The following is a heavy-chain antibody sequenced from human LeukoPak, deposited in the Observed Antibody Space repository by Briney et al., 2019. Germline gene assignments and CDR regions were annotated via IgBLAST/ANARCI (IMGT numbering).Heavy chain of an antibody. V-gene: IGHV3-21*01. J-gene: IGHJ4*02. CDR1: GLSFSSYS. D-gene: IGHD6-19*01. CDR3: AREGWLEGFEY. Sequence: NPGGSLRLSCAASGLSFSSYSMNWVRQAPGKGLEWVSSISSSSNYIYYADSVKGRFTISRDNAKNSLYLQMNSLRAEDSAVYYCAREGWLEGFEYWGQGTLVTVSS. CDR2: ISSSSNYI.